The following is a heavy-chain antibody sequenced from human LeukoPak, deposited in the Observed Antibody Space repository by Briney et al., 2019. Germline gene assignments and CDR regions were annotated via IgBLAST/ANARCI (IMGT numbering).Heavy chain of an antibody. V-gene: IGHV1-2*02. CDR1: GYTFTSYY. CDR3: ATSTDGYDSSGYGAFDI. Sequence: ASVKVSCKASGYTFTSYYMHWVRQAPGQGLEWMGWINPNSGGTNYAQKFQGRVTMTRDTSISTAYMELSRLRSDDTAVYYCATSTDGYDSSGYGAFDIWGQGTMVTVSS. D-gene: IGHD3-22*01. CDR2: INPNSGGT. J-gene: IGHJ3*02.